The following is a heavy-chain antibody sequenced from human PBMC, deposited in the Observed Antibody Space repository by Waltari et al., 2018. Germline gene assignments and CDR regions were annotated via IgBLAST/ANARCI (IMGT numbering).Heavy chain of an antibody. CDR3: ARDRSGSYLLGY. D-gene: IGHD3-10*01. CDR1: GFTFLSYG. CDR2: IWYDGSNK. J-gene: IGHJ4*02. V-gene: IGHV3-33*01. Sequence: QVQLVESGGGVVQPGRSLRLSCAASGFTFLSYGMHWVRQAQGKGLEWVAVIWYDGSNKYYADSVKGRFTISRDNSKNTLYLQMNSLRAEDTAVYYCARDRSGSYLLGYWGQGTLVTVSS.